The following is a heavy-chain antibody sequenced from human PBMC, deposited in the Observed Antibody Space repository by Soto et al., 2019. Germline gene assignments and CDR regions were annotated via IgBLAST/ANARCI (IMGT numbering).Heavy chain of an antibody. J-gene: IGHJ4*02. CDR2: ISGSGGST. CDR3: ASRGPGRIGTFDY. Sequence: RLSCAASGFTFSSYAMSWVRQAPGKGLEWVSAISGSGGSTYYADSVKGRFTISRDNSKNTLYLQMNSLRAEDTAVYYCASRGPGRIGTFDYWGQGTLVTVSS. V-gene: IGHV3-23*01. D-gene: IGHD1-26*01. CDR1: GFTFSSYA.